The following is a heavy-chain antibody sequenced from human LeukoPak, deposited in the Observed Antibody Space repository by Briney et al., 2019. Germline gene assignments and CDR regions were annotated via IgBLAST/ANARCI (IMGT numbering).Heavy chain of an antibody. D-gene: IGHD4-23*01. CDR3: AKGNYGGNLYYFDY. CDR1: GFTFSSSA. V-gene: IGHV3-23*01. J-gene: IGHJ4*02. CDR2: ISGSGGST. Sequence: QPGGSLRLSCAASGFTFSSSAMSWVRQAPGKGLEWVSAISGSGGSTYYADSVKGRSTISRDNSKNTLYLQMNNLRAEDTAVYYCAKGNYGGNLYYFDYWGQGTLVTVSS.